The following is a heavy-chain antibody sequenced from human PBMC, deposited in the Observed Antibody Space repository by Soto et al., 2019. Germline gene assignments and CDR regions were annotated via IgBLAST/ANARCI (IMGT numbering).Heavy chain of an antibody. CDR1: GASINSGDYY. V-gene: IGHV4-30-4*01. Sequence: SETLSLTCTVSGASINSGDYYWSWIRQPPGKGLEWIGHIYYSGSTYYNPSLKSRAGISVGSSKSQVSLKLTSVTAADTAVYFCARILMKYYRLEYWGQGALVTASS. D-gene: IGHD3-16*01. CDR2: IYYSGST. J-gene: IGHJ4*02. CDR3: ARILMKYYRLEY.